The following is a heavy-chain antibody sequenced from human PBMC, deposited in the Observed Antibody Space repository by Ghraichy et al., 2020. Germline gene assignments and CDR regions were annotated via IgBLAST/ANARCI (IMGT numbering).Heavy chain of an antibody. V-gene: IGHV3-23*01. Sequence: GGSLRLSCAASGFTFSSYAMSWVRQAPGKGLEWVSAISGSGGRTYYADSVKGRFTISRDNSKNTLYLQMNSLRAEDTAVYYCAKETSIAAAAYYYYYGMDVWGQGTTVTVSS. D-gene: IGHD6-13*01. CDR2: ISGSGGRT. CDR1: GFTFSSYA. J-gene: IGHJ6*02. CDR3: AKETSIAAAAYYYYYGMDV.